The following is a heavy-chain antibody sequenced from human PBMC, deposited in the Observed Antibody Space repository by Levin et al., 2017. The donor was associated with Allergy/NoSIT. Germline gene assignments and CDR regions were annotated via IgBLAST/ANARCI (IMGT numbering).Heavy chain of an antibody. J-gene: IGHJ4*02. CDR3: AKAPGSISSYDS. V-gene: IGHV3-23*01. CDR1: GFTFSSHA. CDR2: ITGSGGST. Sequence: GASVKVSCAASGFTFSSHAMSWVRQAPGKGLEWVSSITGSGGSTYYADSVKGRFTISRDNSKNMLYLQVNSLRDEDTAVYFCAKAPGSISSYDSWGQGTLV. D-gene: IGHD4-11*01.